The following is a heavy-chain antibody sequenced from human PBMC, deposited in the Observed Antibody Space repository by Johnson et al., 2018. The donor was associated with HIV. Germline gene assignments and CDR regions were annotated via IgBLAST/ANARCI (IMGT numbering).Heavy chain of an antibody. CDR2: ISWNSGSI. V-gene: IGHV3-9*01. CDR1: GFTFDDYA. CDR3: AKDLRWGDYAFDI. Sequence: VQLVESGGGLVQPGRSLRLSCAASGFTFDDYAMHWVRQAPGKGLEWVSGISWNSGSIGYADSVKGRFTISRDNAKNSLYLQMNSLRAEDTALYYCAKDLRWGDYAFDIWGQGTMVTVSS. J-gene: IGHJ3*02. D-gene: IGHD3-10*01.